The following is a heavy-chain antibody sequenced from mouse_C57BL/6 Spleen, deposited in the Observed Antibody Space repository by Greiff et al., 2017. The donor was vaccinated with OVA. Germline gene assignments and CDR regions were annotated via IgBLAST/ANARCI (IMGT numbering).Heavy chain of an antibody. V-gene: IGHV1-39*01. Sequence: EVKLMESGPELVKPGASVKISCKASGYSFTDYNMNWVKQSNGKSLEWIGVINPNYGTTSYNQKFKGKATLTVDQSSSTAYMQLNSLTSEDSAVYYSARSRYYGSSYYAMDYWGQGTSVTVSS. CDR2: INPNYGTT. CDR3: ARSRYYGSSYYAMDY. D-gene: IGHD1-1*01. CDR1: GYSFTDYN. J-gene: IGHJ4*01.